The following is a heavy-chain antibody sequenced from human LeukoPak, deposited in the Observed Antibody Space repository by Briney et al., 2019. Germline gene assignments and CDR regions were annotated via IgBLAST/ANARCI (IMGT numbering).Heavy chain of an antibody. CDR1: GWSISSPSYY. D-gene: IGHD1-7*01. V-gene: IGHV4-39*07. CDR3: ARGSPFVWNYTPVIYNNWFDP. CDR2: IHYSGST. Sequence: SETLSLTCAVSGWSISSPSYYWGWIRQPPGKGLEWIASIHYSGSTYYNPSLKSRVTTSLDTSKNQFSLRLSPVTAADTAVYYCARGSPFVWNYTPVIYNNWFDPWGQGTLVTVSS. J-gene: IGHJ5*02.